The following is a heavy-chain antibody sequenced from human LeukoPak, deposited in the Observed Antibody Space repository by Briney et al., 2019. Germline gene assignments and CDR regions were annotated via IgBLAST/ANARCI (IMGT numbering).Heavy chain of an antibody. J-gene: IGHJ6*03. CDR2: ILYDETTK. V-gene: IGHV3-30*02. CDR1: GFTFSDYG. D-gene: IGHD1-14*01. Sequence: GGSLRLSCAASGFTFSDYGMHWVRQAPGKGLEWVAFILYDETTKYYADSVKGRFTISRDNSKNTLYLRMTSLRAEDTAVYSCAKTGFQWGDYYYYMDVWGEGTTVTVSS. CDR3: AKTGFQWGDYYYYMDV.